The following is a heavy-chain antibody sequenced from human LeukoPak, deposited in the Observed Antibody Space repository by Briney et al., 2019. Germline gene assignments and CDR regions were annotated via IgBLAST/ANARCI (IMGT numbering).Heavy chain of an antibody. CDR1: GVSINICCYY. CDR2: KYYSGST. J-gene: IGHJ4*02. D-gene: IGHD5-18*01. V-gene: IGHV4-61*01. CDR3: AGGRSYGFDFDS. Sequence: SETLSLTCDVSGVSINICCYYWTWIRQPPGKGLEWIGYKYYSGSTRYNSSLRSRLTISLDSSKNQFSLRLTSVTAADTAVYYCAGGRSYGFDFDSWGPGTLVIVSS.